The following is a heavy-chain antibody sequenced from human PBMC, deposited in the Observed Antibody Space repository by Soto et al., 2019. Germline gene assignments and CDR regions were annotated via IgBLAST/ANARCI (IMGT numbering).Heavy chain of an antibody. D-gene: IGHD2-15*01. CDR3: ARDRPDIVVVVAAMDY. Sequence: ASVKVSCMASGYTFTSYGISWVRQAPGQGLEWMGWISAYNGNTNYAQKLQGRVTMTTDTSTSTAYMELRSLRSDDTAVYYCARDRPDIVVVVAAMDYWGQGTLVTVSS. J-gene: IGHJ4*02. CDR2: ISAYNGNT. CDR1: GYTFTSYG. V-gene: IGHV1-18*01.